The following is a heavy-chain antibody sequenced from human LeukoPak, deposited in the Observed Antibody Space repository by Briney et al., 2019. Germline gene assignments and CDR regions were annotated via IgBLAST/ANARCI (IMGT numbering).Heavy chain of an antibody. CDR1: GFTFNLYS. CDR3: ARDLSATYYFDF. D-gene: IGHD6-25*01. Sequence: GGSLRLSCAASGFTFNLYSMNWVSQAPGKGLEWVSYISSSSSTIYYADSVKGRFTISRDNAKNSLYLQMNSLRDEDTAVYYCARDLSATYYFDFWGQGTPVTVSS. V-gene: IGHV3-48*02. J-gene: IGHJ4*02. CDR2: ISSSSSTI.